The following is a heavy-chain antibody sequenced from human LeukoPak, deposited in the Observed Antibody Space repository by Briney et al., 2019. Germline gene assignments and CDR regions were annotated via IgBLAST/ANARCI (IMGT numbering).Heavy chain of an antibody. D-gene: IGHD6-6*01. CDR3: ARSGGSSSLGY. CDR1: GFTFSSYC. V-gene: IGHV3-74*01. CDR2: INTDGSST. J-gene: IGHJ4*02. Sequence: GGSLRLSCAASGFTFSSYCMRWVRQAPGKGLVWVSHINTDGSSTTYADSVKGRLTISRDNAKNTLYLQMNSLRAEDTAVYYCARSGGSSSLGYWGQGTLVTVSS.